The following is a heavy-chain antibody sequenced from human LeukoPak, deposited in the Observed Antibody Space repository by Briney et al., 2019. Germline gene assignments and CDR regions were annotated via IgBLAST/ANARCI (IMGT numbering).Heavy chain of an antibody. CDR2: IYYSGST. CDR3: ARSRGYDAFDI. Sequence: SETLSLTCTVSGGSISSYYWSWIRQPPEKGLEWIGYIYYSGSTNYNPSLKSRVAISVDTSKNQFSLKLSSVTAADTAVYYCARSRGYDAFDIWGQGTMVTVSS. CDR1: GGSISSYY. V-gene: IGHV4-59*01. J-gene: IGHJ3*02. D-gene: IGHD3-10*01.